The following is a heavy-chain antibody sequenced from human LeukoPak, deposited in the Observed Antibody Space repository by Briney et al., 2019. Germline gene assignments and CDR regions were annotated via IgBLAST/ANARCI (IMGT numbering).Heavy chain of an antibody. Sequence: PSQTLSLTCTVSGASFSSGDQYWDWLRQSPGKGLEWIGSIHPSGRLYNNPSLESRVTISIDTSKNQFSLNLNSVTATDTAVYFCSRGLDSRKLGYWGQGTLVTVSS. CDR1: GASFSSGDQY. V-gene: IGHV4-31*03. D-gene: IGHD3-22*01. J-gene: IGHJ4*02. CDR2: IHPSGRL. CDR3: SRGLDSRKLGY.